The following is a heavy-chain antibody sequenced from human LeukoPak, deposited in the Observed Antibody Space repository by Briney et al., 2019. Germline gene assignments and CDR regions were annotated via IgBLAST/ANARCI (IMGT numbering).Heavy chain of an antibody. CDR1: GDSVSANNAA. CDR2: TYYRSTWYN. CDR3: ARRLTQYDCFDP. D-gene: IGHD2-2*01. J-gene: IGHJ5*02. V-gene: IGHV6-1*01. Sequence: SQTLSLTCAISGDSVSANNAAWNWIRQSPSRGLEWLGRTYYRSTWYNDYAVSVRGRITVNPDTSKNQFSLHLNSVTPEDTAVYYCARRLTQYDCFDPWGQGILVTVSS.